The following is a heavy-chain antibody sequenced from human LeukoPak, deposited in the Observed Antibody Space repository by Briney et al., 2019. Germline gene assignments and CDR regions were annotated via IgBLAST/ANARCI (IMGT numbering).Heavy chain of an antibody. D-gene: IGHD6-19*01. J-gene: IGHJ3*02. CDR2: VYSGGST. CDR3: ARYLIGWSSAFDI. V-gene: IGHV3-66*01. CDR1: GFTVSSNY. Sequence: GGSLRLSCAASGFTVSSNYMSWVRQAPGKGLEWVSVVYSGGSTYYADSMKGRITISRDSSKNTLYLQMNSLRAEDTAVYYCARYLIGWSSAFDIWGQETMVTVSS.